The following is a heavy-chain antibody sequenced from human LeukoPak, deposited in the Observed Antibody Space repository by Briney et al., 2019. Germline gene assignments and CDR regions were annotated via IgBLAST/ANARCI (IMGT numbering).Heavy chain of an antibody. CDR1: GGPIRSYY. CDR2: ISASGST. J-gene: IGHJ4*02. CDR3: SREGRSSTPGY. D-gene: IGHD2-15*01. Sequence: PSETLSLPCTVSGGPIRSYYWRWVRQPAGKRLEWIGRISASGSTDYTPSLKSRVTMSVDTSKNQCSLSLSSVTAADTAVYYCSREGRSSTPGYWGQGALVTVSS. V-gene: IGHV4-4*07.